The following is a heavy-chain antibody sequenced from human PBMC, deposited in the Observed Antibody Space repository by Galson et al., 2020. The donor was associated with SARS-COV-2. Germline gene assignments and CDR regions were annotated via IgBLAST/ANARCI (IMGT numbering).Heavy chain of an antibody. Sequence: GGSLKLSCAASGFNFSSYWMSWVRQAPGTGLEWVANIKQDGSEKYYVDSVKGRFTISRDNAKNSLYLQMNSLRAEDTAVYYCAREDGSGSLHFDYWGQGTLVTVSS. CDR2: IKQDGSEK. D-gene: IGHD3-10*01. J-gene: IGHJ4*02. CDR1: GFNFSSYW. CDR3: AREDGSGSLHFDY. V-gene: IGHV3-7*03.